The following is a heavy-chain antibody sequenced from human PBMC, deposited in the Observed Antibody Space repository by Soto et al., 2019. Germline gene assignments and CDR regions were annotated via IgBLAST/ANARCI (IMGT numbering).Heavy chain of an antibody. Sequence: PSETLSLTCTVSGGSISSGGYYWSWIRQHPGKGLEWIGYIYYSKSTYYNPSLKSRVTISLETSKNQFSLKLSSVTAADTAVYYCARSADTAIVLVPAATGYCFDPCGQGTLVIVSS. V-gene: IGHV4-31*03. J-gene: IGHJ5*02. CDR2: IYYSKST. CDR1: GGSISSGGYY. D-gene: IGHD2-2*01. CDR3: ARSADTAIVLVPAATGYCFDP.